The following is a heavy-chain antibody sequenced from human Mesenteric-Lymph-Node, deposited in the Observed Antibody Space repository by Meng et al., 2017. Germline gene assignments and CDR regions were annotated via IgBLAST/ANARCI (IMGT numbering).Heavy chain of an antibody. J-gene: IGHJ1*01. CDR2: IIPIFGTA. Sequence: AAGKRPGSWGTVSCKAFGGTFSSYAISWVRQAPGQGLGWMGGIIPIFGTANYAQKFQGRVTITADESTSTAYMELSSLRSEDTAVYYCAREDYGDYGGYFQHWGQGTLVTVSS. CDR3: AREDYGDYGGYFQH. V-gene: IGHV1-69*01. D-gene: IGHD4-17*01. CDR1: GGTFSSYA.